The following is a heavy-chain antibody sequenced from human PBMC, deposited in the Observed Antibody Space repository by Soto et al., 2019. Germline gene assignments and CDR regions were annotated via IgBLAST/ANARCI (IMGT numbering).Heavy chain of an antibody. CDR2: IYYSGST. CDR3: ARDHWTYCGGDCYSSGLDY. V-gene: IGHV4-61*01. Sequence: SETLSLTCTVSGGSVSSGSYYWSWIRQPPGKGLEWIGYIYYSGSTNYNPSLKSRVTISVDTSKNQFSLKLSSVTAADTAVYYCARDHWTYCGGDCYSSGLDYWGQGTLVTVS. CDR1: GGSVSSGSYY. D-gene: IGHD2-21*02. J-gene: IGHJ4*02.